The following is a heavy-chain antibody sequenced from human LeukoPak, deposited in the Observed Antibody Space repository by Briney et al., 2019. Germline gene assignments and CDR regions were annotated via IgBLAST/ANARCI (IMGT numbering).Heavy chain of an antibody. CDR3: ARSVHISAPFDV. CDR2: IYYSGST. D-gene: IGHD2-21*01. J-gene: IGHJ4*02. CDR1: GGSISSGSYY. Sequence: SETLSLTCTVSGGSISSGSYYWGWIRQPPGKGLEWIGNIYYSGSTYYNPSLKSRVTISVDTSKNQFSLKLNSVTAADTAVYYCARSVHISAPFDVWGQGTLVTVSS. V-gene: IGHV4-39*01.